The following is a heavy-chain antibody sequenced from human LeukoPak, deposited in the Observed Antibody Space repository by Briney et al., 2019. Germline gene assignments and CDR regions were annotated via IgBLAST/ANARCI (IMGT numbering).Heavy chain of an antibody. CDR3: AKDGSTGYYTEYYFDY. J-gene: IGHJ4*02. CDR2: ISGSGGST. V-gene: IGHV3-23*01. Sequence: PGGTLRLSCAASGFTFSSFGMSWVRQAPGKGLEWVSAISGSGGSTYSADSVKGRFTISRDNSKNSLYLQMNSLRTEDTALYYCAKDGSTGYYTEYYFDYWGQGTLVTVSS. CDR1: GFTFSSFG. D-gene: IGHD3/OR15-3a*01.